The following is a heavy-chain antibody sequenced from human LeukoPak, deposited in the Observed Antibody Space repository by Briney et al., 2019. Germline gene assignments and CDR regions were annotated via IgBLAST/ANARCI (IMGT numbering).Heavy chain of an antibody. Sequence: GGSLRLSCAASGFTFSDYYMSWIRQAPGKGLEWVSYISSSGITIYYADSVKGRFTISRDNAKNSLYLQMSSLRAEDTAVYYCARLVITFYYGMDVWGQGTTVTVSS. V-gene: IGHV3-11*01. J-gene: IGHJ6*02. D-gene: IGHD3-22*01. CDR2: ISSSGITI. CDR3: ARLVITFYYGMDV. CDR1: GFTFSDYY.